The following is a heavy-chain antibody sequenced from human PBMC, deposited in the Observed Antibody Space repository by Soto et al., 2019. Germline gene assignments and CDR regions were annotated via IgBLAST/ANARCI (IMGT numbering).Heavy chain of an antibody. CDR3: ASGSIAGNTWFAP. Sequence: SVKACWKARGGTIRCYSRSWVQQATGQGLEWMGGIIPIFGTANYAQKFQGRVTITADESTSTAYMELSSLRSEDTAVYYCASGSIAGNTWFAPRGQGTLVTVSS. J-gene: IGHJ5*02. CDR2: IIPIFGTA. V-gene: IGHV1-69*13. D-gene: IGHD6-6*01. CDR1: GGTIRCYS.